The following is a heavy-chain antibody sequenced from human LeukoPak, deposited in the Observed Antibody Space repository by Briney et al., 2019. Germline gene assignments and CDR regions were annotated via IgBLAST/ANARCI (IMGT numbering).Heavy chain of an antibody. D-gene: IGHD3-22*01. CDR1: GGTFSSYA. V-gene: IGHV1-69*13. CDR3: ARDKGEYYYDSSGYRDAFDI. Sequence: SVKVSCKASGGTFSSYAISWVRQAPGQGLEWMGGIIPIFGTANYAQKFQGRVTITADESTSTAYMEPSSLRSEDTAVYYCARDKGEYYYDSSGYRDAFDIWGQGTMVTVSS. CDR2: IIPIFGTA. J-gene: IGHJ3*02.